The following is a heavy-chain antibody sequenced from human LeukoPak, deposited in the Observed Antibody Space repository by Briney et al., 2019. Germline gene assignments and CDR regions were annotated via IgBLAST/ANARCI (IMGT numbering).Heavy chain of an antibody. Sequence: PGGSLRLSCAASGFTFSDYYMSWIRQAPGKGLEGVSYISSSGSTIYYPDSVKGRFTISRDNAKNSLYLQMNSLRAEDTAVYYCAIDRYGSGSNWFDPWGQGTLVTVSS. CDR2: ISSSGSTI. J-gene: IGHJ5*02. CDR1: GFTFSDYY. CDR3: AIDRYGSGSNWFDP. V-gene: IGHV3-11*01. D-gene: IGHD3-10*01.